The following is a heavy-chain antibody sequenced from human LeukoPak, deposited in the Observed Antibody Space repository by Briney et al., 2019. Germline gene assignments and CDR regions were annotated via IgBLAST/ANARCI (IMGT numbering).Heavy chain of an antibody. Sequence: ASVKVSYKASGYSFTGYHIHWVRQAPGQGLEWMGWINPNNGGTNQVQRFQGRVTMTRDTSISTAYMELSSLRSDDTAIYFCARYSNSGGDYWGQGTLVTVSS. CDR1: GYSFTGYH. J-gene: IGHJ4*02. D-gene: IGHD6-6*01. CDR3: ARYSNSGGDY. V-gene: IGHV1-2*02. CDR2: INPNNGGT.